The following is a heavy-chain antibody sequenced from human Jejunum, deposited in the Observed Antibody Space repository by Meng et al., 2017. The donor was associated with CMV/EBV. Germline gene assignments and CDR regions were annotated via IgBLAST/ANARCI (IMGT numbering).Heavy chain of an antibody. CDR3: VKRVFCGGDCYYFDS. D-gene: IGHD2-21*01. CDR2: LHYDGSNK. J-gene: IGHJ4*02. CDR1: GFTFMRYG. Sequence: GFTFMRYGMNWVRQAPGKGLEWVAFLHYDGSNKYYADSVKGRFTISRDNSKNTLYLQMNSLRPEDTAVYYCVKRVFCGGDCYYFDSWGQGTLVTVSS. V-gene: IGHV3-30*02.